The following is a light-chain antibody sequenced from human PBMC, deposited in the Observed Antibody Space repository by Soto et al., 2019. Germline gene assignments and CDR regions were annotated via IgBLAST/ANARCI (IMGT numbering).Light chain of an antibody. J-gene: IGLJ1*01. Sequence: QSALTQPPSVSGAPGQRVSISCTGSSSNVGAGFDVHWYQQLPRAAPKLLIFRNTNRPSGVPDRFSGSKSGTSASLAITGLQVEDEADYYCQSYDSSLSAYVFGTGTKLTVL. CDR2: RNT. V-gene: IGLV1-40*01. CDR3: QSYDSSLSAYV. CDR1: SSNVGAGFD.